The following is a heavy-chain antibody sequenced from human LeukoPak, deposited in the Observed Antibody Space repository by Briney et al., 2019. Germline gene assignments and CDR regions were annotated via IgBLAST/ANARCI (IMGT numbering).Heavy chain of an antibody. CDR2: IKSEIDGGRM. CDR1: GFKLRDFW. J-gene: IGHJ4*02. V-gene: IGHV3-15*01. CDR3: TTDPRD. Sequence: GGSLRLSCVGSGFKLRDFWMSWVRQAPGKGLEWLGRIKSEIDGGRMDYSAPVKGRFTISRDDSKDILYLQMNSLKNEDTAIYYCTTDPRDWGQGTLVTVSS.